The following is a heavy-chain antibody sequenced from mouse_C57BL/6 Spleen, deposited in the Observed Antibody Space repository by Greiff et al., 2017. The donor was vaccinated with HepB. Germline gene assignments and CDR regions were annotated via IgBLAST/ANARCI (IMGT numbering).Heavy chain of an antibody. Sequence: EVMLVESGGDLVKPGGSLKLSCAASGFTFSSYGMSWVRQTPDKRLEWVATISSGGSYTYYPDSVKGRVTISIDNAKNTLYLQLSSLKSEDTAMYYCARHQGRPYYCDYWGQGTTLTVSS. CDR2: ISSGGSYT. CDR1: GFTFSSYG. CDR3: ARHQGRPYYCDY. V-gene: IGHV5-6*01. J-gene: IGHJ2*01. D-gene: IGHD3-2*02.